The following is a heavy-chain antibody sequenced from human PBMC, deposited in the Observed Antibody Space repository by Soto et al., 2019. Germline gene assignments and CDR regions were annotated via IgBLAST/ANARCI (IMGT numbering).Heavy chain of an antibody. V-gene: IGHV3-30-3*01. D-gene: IGHD6-6*01. CDR2: ISYDGSNK. J-gene: IGHJ2*01. CDR1: GFTFSNYA. CDR3: VRDHVRSNWYFDL. Sequence: QEQLVESGGGVVQPGRSLRLSCAASGFTFSNYAMHWVGQTPGKGLEWVAAISYDGSNKNYADSVKGRFTNSRDNSKSTLYLQMNSLRAEDTAGYYCVRDHVRSNWYFDLWGRGTLVTVSS.